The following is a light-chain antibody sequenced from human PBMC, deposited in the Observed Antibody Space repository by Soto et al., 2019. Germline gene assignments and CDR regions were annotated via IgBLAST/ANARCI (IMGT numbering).Light chain of an antibody. J-gene: IGKJ2*01. CDR2: SAS. V-gene: IGKV3-15*01. Sequence: EIELTQSPGTLSVSPGERATLSCRATHSVSGSLAWYQQKPGRPPRLLIHSASTRATGIPARFSGSGSGTDFTLTISSLQSEDFAVYYCQQYNNWPRYTFDQGTRLEIK. CDR1: HSVSGS. CDR3: QQYNNWPRYT.